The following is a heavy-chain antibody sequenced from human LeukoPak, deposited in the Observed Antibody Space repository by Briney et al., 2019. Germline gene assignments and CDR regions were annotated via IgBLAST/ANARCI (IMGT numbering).Heavy chain of an antibody. V-gene: IGHV4-4*07. CDR1: GGSISSYY. CDR2: IYTSGST. Sequence: SETLSLTCTVSGGSISSYYWSWIRQPAGKGLEWIGRIYTSGSTNYNPSLKSRVTMSVDTSKNQFSLKLSPVTAADTAVYYCAREGFDRFGELLPYYYYYYMDVWGKGTTVTVSS. CDR3: AREGFDRFGELLPYYYYYYMDV. D-gene: IGHD3-10*01. J-gene: IGHJ6*03.